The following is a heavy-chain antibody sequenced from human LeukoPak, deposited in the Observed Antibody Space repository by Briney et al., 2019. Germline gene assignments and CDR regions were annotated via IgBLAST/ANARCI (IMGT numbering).Heavy chain of an antibody. Sequence: GGSLRLSCAASGFTFSSYAMSWVRQAPGKGLEWVSAISGSGGSTYYADSVKGRFTISRDNSKNTLYLQMNSLRAEDTAVYYXXXDSWNYVYFDYWGQGTLVTVSS. J-gene: IGHJ4*02. CDR1: GFTFSSYA. D-gene: IGHD1-7*01. V-gene: IGHV3-23*01. CDR3: XXDSWNYVYFDY. CDR2: ISGSGGST.